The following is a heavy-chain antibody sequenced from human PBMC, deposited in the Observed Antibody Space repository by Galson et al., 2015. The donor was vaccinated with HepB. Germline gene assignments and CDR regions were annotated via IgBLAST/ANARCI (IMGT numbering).Heavy chain of an antibody. CDR1: GFTFSSHA. D-gene: IGHD1-14*01. CDR2: ISFDGRNI. CDR3: ARDHITSIIGFYFDY. Sequence: SLRLSCAASGFTFSSHAMHWVRQAPGKGLEWVAAISFDGRNIYYADSVKDRFTISRDNSRNTLSLQMNSLRLEDTALYYCARDHITSIIGFYFDYWGQGSLVTVSS. J-gene: IGHJ4*02. V-gene: IGHV3-30*03.